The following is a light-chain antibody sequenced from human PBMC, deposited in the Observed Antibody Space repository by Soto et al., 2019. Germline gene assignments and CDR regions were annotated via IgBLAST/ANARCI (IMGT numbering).Light chain of an antibody. Sequence: EIVLTQSPATLSLSPGERATLSCRASQSVSSYLAWYQQKPGQPPRLLIYDASNRATGIPARFSGSGSGTDFTLTISSLEPEAFAVYYCQQRSNWPPLTFGGGTKVEIK. CDR3: QQRSNWPPLT. CDR1: QSVSSY. CDR2: DAS. J-gene: IGKJ4*01. V-gene: IGKV3-11*01.